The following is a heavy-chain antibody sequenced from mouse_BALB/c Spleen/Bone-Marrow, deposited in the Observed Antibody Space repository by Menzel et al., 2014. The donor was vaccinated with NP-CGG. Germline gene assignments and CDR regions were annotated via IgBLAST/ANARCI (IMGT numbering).Heavy chain of an antibody. CDR2: ISGGGSYT. CDR1: GFSFNSYG. J-gene: IGHJ2*01. CDR3: ARRGTGTGSYYFDY. Sequence: EVMLVESGGGLVKSGGSLKLSCAASGFSFNSYGMSWVRQTPEKRLEWVATISGGGSYTYYPDSVKGRFTISRDNAKNTLFLQMSSLKSEDTAMYYCARRGTGTGSYYFDYWGQGTTLTVSS. V-gene: IGHV5-6*03. D-gene: IGHD4-1*01.